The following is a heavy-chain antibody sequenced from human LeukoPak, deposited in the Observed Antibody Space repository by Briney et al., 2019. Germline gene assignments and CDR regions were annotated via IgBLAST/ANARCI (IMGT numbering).Heavy chain of an antibody. Sequence: PGGSLRLSCAASGFTFSDYYMSWIRQAPGKGLEWVSGIYNDGSTYYADSVKGRFTISRDNSKNTLYLQMNSLRVEDTAVYYCARGTTYWGQGTLVAVSS. CDR1: GFTFSDYY. J-gene: IGHJ4*02. CDR3: ARGTTY. D-gene: IGHD1-1*01. CDR2: IYNDGST. V-gene: IGHV3-66*01.